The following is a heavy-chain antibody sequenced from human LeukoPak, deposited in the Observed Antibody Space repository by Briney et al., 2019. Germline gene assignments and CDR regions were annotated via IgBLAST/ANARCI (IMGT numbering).Heavy chain of an antibody. Sequence: PGGSLRLSCAASGFTFNSYAMSWVRQAPGKGLEWVSAISGSGGSTYYADSVKGRFTISRDNSKNTLYLQMNSLRAEDTAVYYCAKVTAAPRRYFDLWGRGTLVTVSS. CDR2: ISGSGGST. CDR1: GFTFNSYA. J-gene: IGHJ2*01. D-gene: IGHD6-25*01. V-gene: IGHV3-23*01. CDR3: AKVTAAPRRYFDL.